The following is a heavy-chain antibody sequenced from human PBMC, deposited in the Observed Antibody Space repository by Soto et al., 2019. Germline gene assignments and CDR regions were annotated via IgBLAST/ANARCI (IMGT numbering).Heavy chain of an antibody. CDR3: TTGLTAVAGQYGMDV. CDR1: GFTFSNAW. V-gene: IGHV3-15*07. J-gene: IGHJ6*02. Sequence: GGSLRLSCAASGFTFSNAWMNWVRQAPGKGLEWVGRIKSKSDGGTTDYAAPVKGRFTISRDDSKNTLYLQVNSLKTEDTAVYYCTTGLTAVAGQYGMDVWGQGTTVTVSS. CDR2: IKSKSDGGTT. D-gene: IGHD6-19*01.